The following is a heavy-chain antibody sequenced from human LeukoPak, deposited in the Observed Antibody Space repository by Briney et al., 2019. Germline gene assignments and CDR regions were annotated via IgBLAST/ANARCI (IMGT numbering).Heavy chain of an antibody. CDR3: AKVAGNGYDFSYYFDY. CDR2: IRYDGSNK. J-gene: IGHJ4*02. V-gene: IGHV3-30*02. D-gene: IGHD5-12*01. CDR1: GFTFSSYG. Sequence: GGSLRLSCAASGFTFSSYGMHWVRQAPGKGLEWVAFIRYDGSNKYYADSVKGRFTISRDNSKNTLYLQMNSLRAEDTAVYYCAKVAGNGYDFSYYFDYRGQGTLVTVSS.